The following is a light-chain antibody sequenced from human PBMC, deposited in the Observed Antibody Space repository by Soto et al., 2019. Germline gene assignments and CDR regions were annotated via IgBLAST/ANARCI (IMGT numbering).Light chain of an antibody. Sequence: SYELTQPPSVSVAPGKTARITCGGNNIGSKSVHWYQQKPGQAPVLVIYYDSDRPSGIPERFSGSNSGNTATLTISRVEAGDEADYYCQVWDSSSDHLVFGGGTKLTGL. CDR3: QVWDSSSDHLV. J-gene: IGLJ2*01. V-gene: IGLV3-21*04. CDR2: YDS. CDR1: NIGSKS.